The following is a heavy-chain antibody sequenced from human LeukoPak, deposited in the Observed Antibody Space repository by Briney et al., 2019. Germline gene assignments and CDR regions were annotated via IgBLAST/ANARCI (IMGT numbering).Heavy chain of an antibody. CDR3: ARPIGTGYSYGPLGY. CDR2: IYPGDSDT. J-gene: IGHJ4*02. CDR1: GYNFTSYW. Sequence: GESLKISCKGSGYNFTSYWIGWVRQMPGKGLEWMGIIYPGDSDTRYSPSFQGQVTIPADKSISTAYLQWSSLKASDTAMYYCARPIGTGYSYGPLGYWGQGTLVTVSS. D-gene: IGHD5-18*01. V-gene: IGHV5-51*01.